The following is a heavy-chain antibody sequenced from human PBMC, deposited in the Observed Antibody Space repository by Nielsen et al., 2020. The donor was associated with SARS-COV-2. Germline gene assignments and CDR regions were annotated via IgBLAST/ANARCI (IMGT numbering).Heavy chain of an antibody. CDR3: ASEIAVAGLDY. Sequence: GGSLRLSCATSGFTFRSYGMHWVRQAPGKGLEWVSVISYDGNTKHYGDAVKGRFTVSRDNAKNTLYLQMNSLRAEDTAVYYCASEIAVAGLDYWGQGTLVTVSS. CDR2: ISYDGNTK. D-gene: IGHD6-19*01. CDR1: GFTFRSYG. J-gene: IGHJ4*02. V-gene: IGHV3-30*03.